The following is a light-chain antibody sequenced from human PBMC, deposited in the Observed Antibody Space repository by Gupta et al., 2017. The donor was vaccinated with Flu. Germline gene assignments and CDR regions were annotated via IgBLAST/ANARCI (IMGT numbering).Light chain of an antibody. V-gene: IGLV2-14*01. Sequence: QTALTQPASVSGSLGQAITLSCTGTRRYIGGDDCVSWYQQHPGKAPRLLISEVTNRPSGLSARFSGSKSGNTASLTISGLQADDEADYYCCSYTRSSTAIIAWVFGGGTRLTV. J-gene: IGLJ3*02. CDR1: RRYIGGDDC. CDR2: EVT. CDR3: CSYTRSSTAIIAWV.